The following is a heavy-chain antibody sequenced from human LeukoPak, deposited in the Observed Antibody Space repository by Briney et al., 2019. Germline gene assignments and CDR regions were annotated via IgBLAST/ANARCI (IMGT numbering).Heavy chain of an antibody. CDR2: ISYDGSNK. CDR3: ARSAGSSYGYTFIDY. D-gene: IGHD5-18*01. J-gene: IGHJ4*02. Sequence: GGSLRLSCAASGFTFSSYAMHWVRQAPGKGLEWVAVISYDGSNKYYADSVKGRFTISRDNSKNTLYLQMNSLRAEDTAVYYCARSAGSSYGYTFIDYWGQGTLVTVSS. V-gene: IGHV3-30-3*01. CDR1: GFTFSSYA.